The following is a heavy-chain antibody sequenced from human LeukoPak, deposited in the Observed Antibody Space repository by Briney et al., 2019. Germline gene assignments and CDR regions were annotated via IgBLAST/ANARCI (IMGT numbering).Heavy chain of an antibody. Sequence: SETLSLTCTVSGYSISSGYYWGWIRQPPWKGLEWIGSIYHSGSTYYNPSLNSRVTISLDTSYKQFSLKLSSVTAADTAVYYCARQTAAAAFGWFDPWGQGTLVTVSS. D-gene: IGHD6-13*01. CDR1: GYSISSGYY. CDR2: IYHSGST. J-gene: IGHJ5*02. CDR3: ARQTAAAAFGWFDP. V-gene: IGHV4-38-2*02.